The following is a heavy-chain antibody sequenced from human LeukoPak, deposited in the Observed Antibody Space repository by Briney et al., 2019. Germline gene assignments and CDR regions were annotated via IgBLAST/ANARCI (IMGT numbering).Heavy chain of an antibody. CDR2: INWNGGST. V-gene: IGHV3-20*04. CDR1: GFTFSSYA. Sequence: GGSLRLSCAASGFTFSSYAMSWVRQAPGKGLEWVSGINWNGGSTGYADSVKGRFTISRDNAKKSLYLQMNSLRAEDTALYYCARSSVSAYAFDIWGQGTMVTVSS. J-gene: IGHJ3*02. CDR3: ARSSVSAYAFDI. D-gene: IGHD6-6*01.